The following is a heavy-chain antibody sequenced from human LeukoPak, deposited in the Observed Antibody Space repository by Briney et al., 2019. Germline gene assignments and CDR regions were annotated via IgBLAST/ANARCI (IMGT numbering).Heavy chain of an antibody. CDR3: GKPSREDSSGWFDY. J-gene: IGHJ4*02. Sequence: GRSLRLSCAASGFTFDDYAMHWVRQAPGKGLEWVSGISWNSGSIGYADSVKGRFTISRDNAKNSLYLQMNSLRAEDTALYYCGKPSREDSSGWFDYCGQGSLVTVSS. D-gene: IGHD6-19*01. CDR1: GFTFDDYA. V-gene: IGHV3-9*01. CDR2: ISWNSGSI.